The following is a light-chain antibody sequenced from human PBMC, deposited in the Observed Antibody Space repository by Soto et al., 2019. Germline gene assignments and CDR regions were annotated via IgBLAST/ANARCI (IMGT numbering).Light chain of an antibody. CDR3: QQYGSLSWT. CDR2: GAS. V-gene: IGKV3-20*01. Sequence: EVVLTQSPGTLSLSPGERATLSCRASQSVSSNYLAWYQQKPGQAPRLPIYGASTRATGVPNRFSGSGSGTDFTLTISRLEPEDFAVYHCQQYGSLSWTFGQGTKVDIK. J-gene: IGKJ1*01. CDR1: QSVSSNY.